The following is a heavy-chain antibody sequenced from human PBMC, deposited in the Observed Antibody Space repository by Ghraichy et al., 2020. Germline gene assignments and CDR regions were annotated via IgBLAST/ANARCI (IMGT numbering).Heavy chain of an antibody. J-gene: IGHJ4*02. CDR1: GYTFTSYG. CDR3: ARDSERWSGGSCYPDYFDY. Sequence: ASVKVSCKASGYTFTSYGISWVRQAPGQGLEWMGWISAYNGNTNYAQKLQGRVTMTTDTSTSTAYMELRSLRSDDTAVYYCARDSERWSGGSCYPDYFDYWGQGTLVTVSS. V-gene: IGHV1-18*01. D-gene: IGHD2-15*01. CDR2: ISAYNGNT.